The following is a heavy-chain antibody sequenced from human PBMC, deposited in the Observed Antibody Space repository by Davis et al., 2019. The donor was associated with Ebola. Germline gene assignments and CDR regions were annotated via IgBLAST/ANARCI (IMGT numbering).Heavy chain of an antibody. CDR2: IKQDASEK. V-gene: IGHV3-7*01. D-gene: IGHD1-1*01. CDR1: GFTFSSYW. Sequence: GESLKISCAASGFTFSSYWMTWVRQAPHKGLEWVANIKQDASEKYYVDSVKGRFTISRDTAKNSLYLQMNSLRVEDTAVYYCTRHINWAFDYWGQGTLVTVSS. J-gene: IGHJ4*02. CDR3: TRHINWAFDY.